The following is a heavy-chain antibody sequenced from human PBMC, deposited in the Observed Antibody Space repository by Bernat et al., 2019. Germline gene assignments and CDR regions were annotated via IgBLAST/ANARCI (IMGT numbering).Heavy chain of an antibody. D-gene: IGHD4-17*01. CDR1: GFTFDDLA. CDR3: ASCTVTTGNFDY. J-gene: IGHJ4*02. CDR2: ISGDGGST. Sequence: EVQLVESGGGVVQPGGSLRLSCPAFGFTFDDLAMHWSRQAPGKGLEWVSLISGDGGSTYYADSVKGRFTISRDNSKNSLYLQMNSLRTEDTALYYCASCTVTTGNFDYWGQGTLVTVSS. V-gene: IGHV3-43*02.